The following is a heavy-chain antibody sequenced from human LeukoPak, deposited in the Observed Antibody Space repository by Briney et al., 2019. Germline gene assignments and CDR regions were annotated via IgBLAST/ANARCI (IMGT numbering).Heavy chain of an antibody. V-gene: IGHV1-69*13. Sequence: ASVTVSCTASGGTFSSYAISWVRQAPGQGLEWMGGIIPIFGTANYAQKFQGRVTITADESTSTAYMELSSLRSEDTAVYYCAREYDSSGYYYGPPTTWGQGTLVTISS. D-gene: IGHD3-22*01. CDR2: IIPIFGTA. CDR3: AREYDSSGYYYGPPTT. J-gene: IGHJ5*02. CDR1: GGTFSSYA.